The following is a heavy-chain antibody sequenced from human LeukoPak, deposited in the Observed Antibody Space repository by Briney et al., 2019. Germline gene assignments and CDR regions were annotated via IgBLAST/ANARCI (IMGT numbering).Heavy chain of an antibody. V-gene: IGHV3-30-3*01. CDR1: GFTLSDYA. Sequence: GGSLRLSCAASGFTLSDYAMHWVRQAPGKGLEWVAVLSYGGTNKYYADSVKGRFTISRDNSKNTMFLQMNSLRAEDTAVYHCARDRSGYANDAFDYWGQGTMVTVSS. CDR3: ARDRSGYANDAFDY. J-gene: IGHJ3*01. D-gene: IGHD3-3*01. CDR2: LSYGGTNK.